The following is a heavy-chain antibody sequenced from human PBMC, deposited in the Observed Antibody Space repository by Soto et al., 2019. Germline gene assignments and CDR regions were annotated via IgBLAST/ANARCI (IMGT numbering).Heavy chain of an antibody. Sequence: SCKASGYTFTSYGISWVRQAPGQGLEWMGRISAYNGNTNYAQKLQGRVTMTTDTSTSTAYMELRSLRSDDTAVYYCARADCSGDSCYFDNWGQGTLVTVSS. CDR1: GYTFTSYG. CDR2: ISAYNGNT. V-gene: IGHV1-18*01. CDR3: ARADCSGDSCYFDN. J-gene: IGHJ4*02. D-gene: IGHD2-15*01.